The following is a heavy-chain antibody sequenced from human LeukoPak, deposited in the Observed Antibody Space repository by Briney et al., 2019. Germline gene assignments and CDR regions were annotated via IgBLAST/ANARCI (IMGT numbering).Heavy chain of an antibody. V-gene: IGHV3-48*01. Sequence: GGSLRLSCAASVFTFSTYGMNWVRQAPGKGLEWVSYISFTSSTISYADSVKGRFTISRDNAKNSLYLQMNSLRAEDTAVYYCAREGSRDGYNFRFDPWGQGTLVTVSS. CDR3: AREGSRDGYNFRFDP. J-gene: IGHJ5*02. CDR2: ISFTSSTI. CDR1: VFTFSTYG. D-gene: IGHD5-24*01.